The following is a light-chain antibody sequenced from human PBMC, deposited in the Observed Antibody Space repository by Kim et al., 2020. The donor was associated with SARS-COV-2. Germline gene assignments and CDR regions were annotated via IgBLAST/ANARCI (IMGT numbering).Light chain of an antibody. CDR1: SGSIASNY. J-gene: IGLJ3*02. V-gene: IGLV6-57*01. CDR2: EDN. Sequence: NFMLTQPHSVSESPGKTVTISCTRSSGSIASNYVQWYQQRPGSSPTTVIYEDNQSPSGVPDRFSGSIDSSSNSASLTISGLKTEDEADYYCQSYDGLNLVFGGGTQLTVL. CDR3: QSYDGLNLV.